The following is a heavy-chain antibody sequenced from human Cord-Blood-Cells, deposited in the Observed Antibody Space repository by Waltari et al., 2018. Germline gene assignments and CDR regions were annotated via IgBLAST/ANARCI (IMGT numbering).Heavy chain of an antibody. D-gene: IGHD1-26*01. CDR2: IYSGGST. V-gene: IGHV3-53*01. CDR1: GFTVSSNY. Sequence: EVQLVESGGGLIQPGGSLRLSCAASGFTVSSNYMSWVRQAPGKGLEWFSVIYSGGSTYYADSVKGRFTISRDNSKNTLYLQMNSLRAEDTAVYYWARAGSYYAFDIWGQGTMVTVSS. J-gene: IGHJ3*02. CDR3: ARAGSYYAFDI.